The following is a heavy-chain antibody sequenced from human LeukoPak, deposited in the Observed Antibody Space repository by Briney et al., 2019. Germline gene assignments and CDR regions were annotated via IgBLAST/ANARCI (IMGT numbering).Heavy chain of an antibody. CDR1: GYTFTSYG. Sequence: ASVKVSCKASGYTFTSYGISWVRQAPGQGPEWMGWISTSTGDTKYTQKFQGRVTLTTDTSTSTAYMELSSLRSDDTAVYYCARDDNYGIFVNVDYWGQGTLVTVSS. CDR3: ARDDNYGIFVNVDY. D-gene: IGHD4-11*01. V-gene: IGHV1-18*01. J-gene: IGHJ4*02. CDR2: ISTSTGDT.